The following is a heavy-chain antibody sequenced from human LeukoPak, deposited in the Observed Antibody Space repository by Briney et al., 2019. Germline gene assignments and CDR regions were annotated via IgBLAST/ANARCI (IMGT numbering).Heavy chain of an antibody. CDR1: GYTFTGYY. J-gene: IGHJ5*02. Sequence: GASVKVSCKASGYTFTGYYIHWVRQAPGQGLEWMGWMNPNNGHTHYTQKFQDRVTMTRDTSISTAYMELSSLESDDTAIYYCAREGAAAEDVNWFDPWGQGTLVTVSS. CDR2: MNPNNGHT. CDR3: AREGAAAEDVNWFDP. D-gene: IGHD6-25*01. V-gene: IGHV1-2*02.